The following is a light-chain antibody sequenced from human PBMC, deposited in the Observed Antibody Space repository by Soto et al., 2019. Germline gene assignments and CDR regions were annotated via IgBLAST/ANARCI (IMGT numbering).Light chain of an antibody. Sequence: QSALTQPASVSGSPGQSIAISCAGTSNDIGGYNYVSWYQQHPGRAPKLMIYEVTNRPLGVSNRFSGSKSGNTASLTISGLQAEDEADYYCSSYSNSNNLWVFGGGTKVTVL. CDR1: SNDIGGYNY. CDR3: SSYSNSNNLWV. V-gene: IGLV2-14*01. CDR2: EVT. J-gene: IGLJ3*02.